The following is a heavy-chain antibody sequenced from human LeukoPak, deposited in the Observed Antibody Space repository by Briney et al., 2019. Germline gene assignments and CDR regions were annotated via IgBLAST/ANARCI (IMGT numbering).Heavy chain of an antibody. Sequence: SVKVSCKASGYTFTGYYMHWVRQAPGQGLEWMGGIIPIFGTANYAQKFQGRVTITTDESTSTAYMELSSLRSEDTAVYYCARASTANLEWTDTFDYWGQGTLVTVSS. CDR2: IIPIFGTA. CDR1: GYTFTGYY. CDR3: ARASTANLEWTDTFDY. J-gene: IGHJ4*02. D-gene: IGHD3-3*01. V-gene: IGHV1-69*05.